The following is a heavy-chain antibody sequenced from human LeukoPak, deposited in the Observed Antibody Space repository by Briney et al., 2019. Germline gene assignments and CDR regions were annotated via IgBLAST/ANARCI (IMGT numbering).Heavy chain of an antibody. V-gene: IGHV3-23*01. D-gene: IGHD2-15*01. J-gene: IGHJ5*02. Sequence: GGSLRLSCAASGFTFSSYFMSWFRQAPGRGLEWVSTITGSGGNTYYAGSVKGRFTISRDNSKSTLYLQMNSLRADDTALYYCAKYCSGASCYSGLDPWGQGTLVTVSS. CDR3: AKYCSGASCYSGLDP. CDR2: ITGSGGNT. CDR1: GFTFSSYF.